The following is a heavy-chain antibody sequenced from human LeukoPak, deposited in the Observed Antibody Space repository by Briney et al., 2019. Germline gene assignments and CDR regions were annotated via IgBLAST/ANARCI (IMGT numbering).Heavy chain of an antibody. D-gene: IGHD3-22*01. Sequence: PGGSLRLSCAASGFTFGSYNMNWVRQAPGKGLEWVSSISTSSSYIYYAGSVKGRFTISRDNAKKSLYLQMNSLRAGDTAVYYCARDGGDYYDSSGYPFHHWGQGTLVTVSS. CDR2: ISTSSSYI. CDR3: ARDGGDYYDSSGYPFHH. V-gene: IGHV3-21*01. J-gene: IGHJ1*01. CDR1: GFTFGSYN.